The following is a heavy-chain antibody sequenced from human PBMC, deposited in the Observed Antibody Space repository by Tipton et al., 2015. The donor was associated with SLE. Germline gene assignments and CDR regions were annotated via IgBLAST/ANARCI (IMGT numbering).Heavy chain of an antibody. CDR1: GGSISNTNW. D-gene: IGHD2-21*01. J-gene: IGHJ3*02. V-gene: IGHV4-4*02. CDR2: IYYSGST. Sequence: TLSLTCAVSGGSISNTNWWTWVRQPPGKGLEWIGDIYYSGSTNYTPSLKSRVIISFDNSKNHFSLRLNSVTAADTALYYCARRDDCYASLTYAAFDIWGQGTMVTVSS. CDR3: ARRDDCYASLTYAAFDI.